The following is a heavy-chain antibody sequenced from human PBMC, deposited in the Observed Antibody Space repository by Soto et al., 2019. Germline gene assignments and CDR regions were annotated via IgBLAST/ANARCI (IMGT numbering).Heavy chain of an antibody. D-gene: IGHD3-10*01. V-gene: IGHV2-5*02. CDR2: LSWDDEG. J-gene: IGHJ3*02. CDR1: GFSLSTTGVG. Sequence: QITLKESGPTLVKPTETLTLTCTVSGFSLSTTGVGVGWIRQPPGKALEWLALLSWDDEGRYSPSLKSKLTIAKDTSNNLVVLTMASMDPVDTATSYGAHRGVQFRPSCFDIWGQGTMVTVTS. CDR3: AHRGVQFRPSCFDI.